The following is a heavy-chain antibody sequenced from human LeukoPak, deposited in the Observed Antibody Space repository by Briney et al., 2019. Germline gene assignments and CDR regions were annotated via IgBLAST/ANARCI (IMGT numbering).Heavy chain of an antibody. Sequence: GGSLRLSCAASGFTFSSYAMHWVRQAPGKGLEWVAVISYDGSNKYYADSVKGRFTISRDNSKNTLYLQMNSLRAEDTAVYYCARDRVSGSYFAPHYWGQGTLVTVSS. V-gene: IGHV3-30*04. J-gene: IGHJ4*02. CDR3: ARDRVSGSYFAPHY. CDR2: ISYDGSNK. CDR1: GFTFSSYA. D-gene: IGHD1-26*01.